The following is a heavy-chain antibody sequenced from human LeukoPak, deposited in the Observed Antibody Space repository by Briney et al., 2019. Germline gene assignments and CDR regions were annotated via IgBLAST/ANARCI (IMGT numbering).Heavy chain of an antibody. CDR1: GFTFSSYE. J-gene: IGHJ6*03. Sequence: GGSLRLSCAASGFTFSSYEMNWVRQAPGKGLEWLSSISSASTYIYYADSVKGRFTISRDNAKNSLYLQMNSLRAEDTAVYYCATYSRSSGYYYYMDVWGKGTTVTVSS. CDR3: ATYSRSSGYYYYMDV. D-gene: IGHD6-6*01. CDR2: ISSASTYI. V-gene: IGHV3-21*01.